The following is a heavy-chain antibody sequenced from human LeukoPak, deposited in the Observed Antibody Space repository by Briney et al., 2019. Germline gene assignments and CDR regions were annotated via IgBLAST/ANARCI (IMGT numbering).Heavy chain of an antibody. J-gene: IGHJ4*02. CDR2: ISAYNGNT. D-gene: IGHD5-18*01. V-gene: IGHV1-18*01. CDR1: GYTFTSYG. Sequence: ASVKVSCKASGYTFTSYGISWVRQAPGQGLEWMGWISAYNGNTNYAQKLQGRVTMTTDTSTSTAYMELRGLRSDDTAVYYCARDGDSGYSYGTSDYWGQGTLVTVSS. CDR3: ARDGDSGYSYGTSDY.